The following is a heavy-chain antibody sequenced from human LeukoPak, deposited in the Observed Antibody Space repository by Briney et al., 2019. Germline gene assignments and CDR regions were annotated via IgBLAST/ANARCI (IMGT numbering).Heavy chain of an antibody. CDR2: ISWNSGSI. CDR1: GFTFDDYA. Sequence: GGSLRLSCAASGFTFDDYAMHWVRQAPGKGLEWVSGISWNSGSIGYADSVKGRFTISRDNAKNSLYLQMNSLRAEDTALYYCAKIETGSYYFDYWGQGTLVTVSS. CDR3: AKIETGSYYFDY. J-gene: IGHJ4*02. V-gene: IGHV3-9*01. D-gene: IGHD1-1*01.